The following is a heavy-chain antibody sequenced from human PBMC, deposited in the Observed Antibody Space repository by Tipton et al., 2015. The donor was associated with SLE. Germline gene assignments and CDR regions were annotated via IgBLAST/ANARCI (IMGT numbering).Heavy chain of an antibody. J-gene: IGHJ5*02. CDR1: GFTFSNYC. V-gene: IGHV3-33*03. CDR2: IWYDGVNK. Sequence: SLRLSCEASGFTFSNYCMSWVRQVPGKGLECMAVIWYDGVNKFYADAVKGRFTISRDDAKKSLYLQMNSLRVEDTALYYCAKDGGGGSPLNWFDPWGQGTLVTVSS. D-gene: IGHD3-16*01. CDR3: AKDGGGGSPLNWFDP.